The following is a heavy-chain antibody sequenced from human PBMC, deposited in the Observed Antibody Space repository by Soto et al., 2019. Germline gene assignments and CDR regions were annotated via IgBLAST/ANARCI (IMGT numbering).Heavy chain of an antibody. CDR1: GGSISSGGYS. J-gene: IGHJ4*02. D-gene: IGHD3-22*01. CDR2: IYHSGST. V-gene: IGHV4-30-2*01. Sequence: SETLSLTCAVSGGSISSGGYSWSWIRQPPGKGLEWIGYIYHSGSTYYNPSLKSRVTISVDRSKNQFSLKLSSVTAADTAVYYCAIYYDSSGYQNYFDYWGQGTLVTVSS. CDR3: AIYYDSSGYQNYFDY.